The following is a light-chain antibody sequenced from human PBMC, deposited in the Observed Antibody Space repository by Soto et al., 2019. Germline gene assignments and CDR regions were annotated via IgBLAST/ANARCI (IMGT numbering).Light chain of an antibody. CDR2: GTS. Sequence: EIVLTQSPGTLSLSPGAGGALSCRSSHNISSSDVAWYQQKPGRAPRLLMHGTSTRAVGIPDRFSGSGSGTEFTLTISRLETEDFALYYWQQYIRSPYTVGQGTRLESK. V-gene: IGKV3-20*01. CDR1: HNISSSD. J-gene: IGKJ2*01. CDR3: QQYIRSPYT.